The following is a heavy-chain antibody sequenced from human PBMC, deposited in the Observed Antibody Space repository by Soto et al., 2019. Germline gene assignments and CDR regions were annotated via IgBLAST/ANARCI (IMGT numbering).Heavy chain of an antibody. D-gene: IGHD2-8*01. CDR2: ISSSGSTI. CDR1: GFTFSSYS. V-gene: IGHV3-48*02. Sequence: EVQLVESGGGLGQPGGSLRLSCAASGFTFSSYSMNWVRQAPGKGLEWVSYISSSGSTIYYADSVKGRFTISRDNAKNSLYLQMNSLRDEDTAVYYCARDLRMVYAIDFDYWGQGTLVTVSS. J-gene: IGHJ4*02. CDR3: ARDLRMVYAIDFDY.